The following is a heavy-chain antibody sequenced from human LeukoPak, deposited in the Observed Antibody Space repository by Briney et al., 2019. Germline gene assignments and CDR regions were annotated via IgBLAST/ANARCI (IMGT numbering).Heavy chain of an antibody. D-gene: IGHD3-10*01. CDR3: ARVITMVRGPNRHFDY. Sequence: GASVKVSCKASGYTLTSYGISWVRQAPGQGLEWMGWISAYNGNTNYAQKLQGRVTMTTDTSTSTAYMELRSLRSDDTAVYYCARVITMVRGPNRHFDYWGQGTLVTVSS. CDR1: GYTLTSYG. V-gene: IGHV1-18*04. J-gene: IGHJ4*02. CDR2: ISAYNGNT.